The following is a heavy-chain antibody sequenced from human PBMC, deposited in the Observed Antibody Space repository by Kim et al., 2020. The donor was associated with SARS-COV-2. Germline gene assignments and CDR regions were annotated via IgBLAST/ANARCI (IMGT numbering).Heavy chain of an antibody. V-gene: IGHV7-4-1*02. J-gene: IGHJ5*02. Sequence: ASVKVSCKASGYTFTSYAMNWVRQAPGQGLEWMGWINTNTGNPTYAQGFTGRFVFSLDTSVSTAYLQISSLKAEDTAVYYCARQRRMSYGGNSEVNWFDPWGQGTLVTVSS. CDR2: INTNTGNP. D-gene: IGHD4-17*01. CDR1: GYTFTSYA. CDR3: ARQRRMSYGGNSEVNWFDP.